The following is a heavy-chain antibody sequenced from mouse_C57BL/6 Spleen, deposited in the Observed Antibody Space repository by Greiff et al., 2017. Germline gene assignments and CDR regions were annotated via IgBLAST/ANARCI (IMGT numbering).Heavy chain of an antibody. CDR3: ARSGDYDRYYAMDY. V-gene: IGHV1-39*01. CDR2: INPNYGTT. J-gene: IGHJ4*01. CDR1: GYSFTDYN. Sequence: EVQLQQSGPELVKPGASVKISCKASGYSFTDYNMNWVKQSNGKSLEWIGVINPNYGTTSYNQKFKGKATLTVDQSSSTAYMQLNSLTSEDSAVYYWARSGDYDRYYAMDYWGQGTSVTVSS. D-gene: IGHD2-4*01.